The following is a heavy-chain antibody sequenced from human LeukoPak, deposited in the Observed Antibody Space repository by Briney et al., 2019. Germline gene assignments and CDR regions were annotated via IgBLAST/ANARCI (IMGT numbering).Heavy chain of an antibody. D-gene: IGHD3-3*01. CDR3: ARDTYDFWSGYSPYNWFDP. V-gene: IGHV4-4*07. Sequence: SETLSLXCTVSGGSISSYYWSWTRQPAGKGLEWIGRIYTSGSTNYNPSLKSRVTMSVDTSKNQFSLKLSSVTAADTAVYYCARDTYDFWSGYSPYNWFDPWGQGTLVTVSS. J-gene: IGHJ5*02. CDR1: GGSISSYY. CDR2: IYTSGST.